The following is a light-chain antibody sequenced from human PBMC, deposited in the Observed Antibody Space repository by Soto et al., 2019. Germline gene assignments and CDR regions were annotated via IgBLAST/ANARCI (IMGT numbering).Light chain of an antibody. CDR1: QDIRSS. Sequence: DIQLTQSPSFLSASVGDRLTITGRASQDIRSSLAWYQQKPGKATNRLIYTVSTLQSGVPSRFSGSRSGTXXXXXXXXXXPEDFXTYYCQQFNSSPFTFGGGTKVEI. V-gene: IGKV1-9*01. CDR2: TVS. J-gene: IGKJ4*01. CDR3: QQFNSSPFT.